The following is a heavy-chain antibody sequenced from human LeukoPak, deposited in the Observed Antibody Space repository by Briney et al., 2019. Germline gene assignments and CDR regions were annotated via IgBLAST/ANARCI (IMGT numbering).Heavy chain of an antibody. D-gene: IGHD2-15*01. CDR2: IYSGGST. CDR1: GFTVSSNY. Sequence: GRSLRLSCAASGFTVSSNYMSWVRQAPGKGLEWVSVIYSGGSTYYADSVKGRFTISRDNSKNTLYLQMNSLRAEDTAVYYCGYCSGGSCQGYYDYWGQGTLVTVSS. CDR3: GYCSGGSCQGYYDY. V-gene: IGHV3-66*01. J-gene: IGHJ4*02.